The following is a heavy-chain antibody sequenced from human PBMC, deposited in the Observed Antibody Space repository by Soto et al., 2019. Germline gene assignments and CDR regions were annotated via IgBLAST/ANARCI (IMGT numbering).Heavy chain of an antibody. CDR2: ISYDGSNK. J-gene: IGHJ4*02. CDR3: AKDESHTAMVTAPFDY. CDR1: GFTFSSYG. V-gene: IGHV3-30*18. Sequence: GGSLRLSCAASGFTFSSYGMHWVRQAPGKGLEWVAVISYDGSNKYYADSVKGRFTISRDNSKNTLYLQMNSLRAEDTAVYYCAKDESHTAMVTAPFDYWGQGTLVTVS. D-gene: IGHD5-18*01.